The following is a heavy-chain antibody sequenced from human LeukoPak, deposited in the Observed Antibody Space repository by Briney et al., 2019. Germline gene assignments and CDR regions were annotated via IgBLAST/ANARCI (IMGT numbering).Heavy chain of an antibody. D-gene: IGHD2-21*02. CDR3: ARGSVAYCGGDCYRLDYYYGMDV. J-gene: IGHJ6*02. CDR2: FDPEDGET. V-gene: IGHV1-24*01. CDR1: GYTLTELS. Sequence: GASVKVSCKVSGYTLTELSMHWVRQAPGKGLEWMGGFDPEDGETIYAQKFQGRVTMTEDTSTDTAYMELSSLRSEDTAVYYCARGSVAYCGGDCYRLDYYYGMDVWGQGTTVTVSS.